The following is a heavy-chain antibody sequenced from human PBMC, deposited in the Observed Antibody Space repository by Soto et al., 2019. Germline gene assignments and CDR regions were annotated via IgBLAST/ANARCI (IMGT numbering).Heavy chain of an antibody. V-gene: IGHV1-2*02. CDR1: GYTFTGYY. J-gene: IGHJ3*02. D-gene: IGHD2-15*01. Sequence: ASVKVSCKASGYTFTGYYIHWVRQAPGQGLEWMGWINPNSGSTNYAQKFQGRVTMTKDTSISTTYMDLSRLRSDDTAVYYCARYCSSVSCYDEIWGQGTMVT. CDR2: INPNSGST. CDR3: ARYCSSVSCYDEI.